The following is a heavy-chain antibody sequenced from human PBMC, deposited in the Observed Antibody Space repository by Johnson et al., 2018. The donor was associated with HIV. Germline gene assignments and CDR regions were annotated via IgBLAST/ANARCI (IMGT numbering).Heavy chain of an antibody. CDR3: AKAFPYFTGGSCYPHRSPHDAFDI. D-gene: IGHD2-15*01. V-gene: IGHV3-30*02. CDR1: GFTFSSYG. J-gene: IGHJ3*02. CDR2: IRYDGSNN. Sequence: QVQLVESGGGVVQPGGSLRLSCAASGFTFSSYGMHWVRQAPGKGLEWVAFIRYDGSNNYYADSVQGRFTISRDNSKNTLYLQMNSLRAEDTAVYYCAKAFPYFTGGSCYPHRSPHDAFDIWGQGTMVTVSS.